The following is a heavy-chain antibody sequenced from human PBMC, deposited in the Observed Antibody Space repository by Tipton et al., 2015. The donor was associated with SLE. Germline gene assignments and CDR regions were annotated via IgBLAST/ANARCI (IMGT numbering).Heavy chain of an antibody. J-gene: IGHJ4*02. CDR1: GFTFSSYE. CDR3: ARNGANWGASFDY. V-gene: IGHV3-48*03. D-gene: IGHD4/OR15-4a*01. CDR2: ISYSGSTL. Sequence: SLRLSCAASGFTFSSYEMSWVRQAPGKGLEWVSYISYSGSTLYYADSVKGRFTISRDNAKNSLYLQMNSLRAEDTAVYYCARNGANWGASFDYWGQGPLLTVSS.